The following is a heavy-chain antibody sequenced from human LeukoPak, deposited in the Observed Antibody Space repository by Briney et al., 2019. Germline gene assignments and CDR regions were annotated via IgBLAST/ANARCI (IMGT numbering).Heavy chain of an antibody. Sequence: SGALSLTRLVTRGSLRSDQWSWLRQPPWKGLEWIGYIYYSRYTNYNPSLKSRVTISVDTSKNHVSMKLTSGTAADTAVYYCARGGSLGVVGAFDIWGQGTMVTVSS. V-gene: IGHV4-59*08. J-gene: IGHJ3*02. CDR1: RGSLRSDQ. CDR2: IYYSRYT. CDR3: ARGGSLGVVGAFDI. D-gene: IGHD2-15*01.